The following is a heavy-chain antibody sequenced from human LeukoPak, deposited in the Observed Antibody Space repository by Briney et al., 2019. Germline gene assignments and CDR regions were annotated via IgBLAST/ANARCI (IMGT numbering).Heavy chain of an antibody. D-gene: IGHD6-13*01. J-gene: IGHJ4*02. CDR2: IFTSGTT. Sequence: SGTLSLTCTVSGGSISSYYWNWIRQPAGKGLEWIGRIFTSGTTNYNPSLKSRVTMTVDTSKNQFSLRLSSVTAADTAVYYCAQGTPGSSNWYWGQGTLVTVSS. V-gene: IGHV4-4*07. CDR3: AQGTPGSSNWY. CDR1: GGSISSYY.